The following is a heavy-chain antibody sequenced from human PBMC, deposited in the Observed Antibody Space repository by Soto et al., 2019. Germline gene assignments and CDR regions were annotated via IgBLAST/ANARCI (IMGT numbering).Heavy chain of an antibody. CDR2: IYYSGST. V-gene: IGHV4-59*01. Sequence: QVQLQESGPGLVKPSETLSLTCTASGGSISNYHWSWIRQPPGKGLEWIGYIYYSGSTSYNPSLKSRVSISVHPSINQFSLKLISVTAADTAVYFCARVAYDFWSGWGGAGYYYYMDVWGKGTTVTVSS. CDR1: GGSISNYH. J-gene: IGHJ6*03. CDR3: ARVAYDFWSGWGGAGYYYYMDV. D-gene: IGHD3-3*01.